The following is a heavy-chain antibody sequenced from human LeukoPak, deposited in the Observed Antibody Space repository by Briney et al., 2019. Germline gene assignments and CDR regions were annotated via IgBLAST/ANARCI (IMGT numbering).Heavy chain of an antibody. V-gene: IGHV3-7*03. CDR1: GFMFSSNW. CDR2: IKEDGTE. J-gene: IGHJ4*02. D-gene: IGHD5-24*01. Sequence: EGSLRLSCAASGFMFSSNWVNWVRLAPGKGLEWVANIKEDGTETYVDSVKGRFTISRDNAKNSLYLQMNSLRVEDTAVYYCAKEGRSLQTYWGQGTLVTVSS. CDR3: AKEGRSLQTY.